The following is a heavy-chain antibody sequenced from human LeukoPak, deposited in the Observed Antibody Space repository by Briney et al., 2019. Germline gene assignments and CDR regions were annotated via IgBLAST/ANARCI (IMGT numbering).Heavy chain of an antibody. CDR3: ARDHDSLTATYYYGSGGFDY. CDR2: ISWNSGSV. Sequence: GRSLRLSCAASGFSFDDYAMHWVRQAPGKGLEWVSGISWNSGSVGYADSVKGRFTISRDNAKNSLYLQMNSLRAEDTAVYYCARDHDSLTATYYYGSGGFDYWGQGTLVTVSS. J-gene: IGHJ4*02. D-gene: IGHD3-10*01. V-gene: IGHV3-9*01. CDR1: GFSFDDYA.